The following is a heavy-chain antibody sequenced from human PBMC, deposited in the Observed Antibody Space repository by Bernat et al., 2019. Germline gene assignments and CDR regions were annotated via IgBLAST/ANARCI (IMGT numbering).Heavy chain of an antibody. CDR3: ARLGDILDS. Sequence: QVQLQESGPGLVKPSETLSLTCTVSGGSVSNDYLSWIRQPPGKGLEWIGDIFYSGSTHYNPSLKSRVTISVDTSKNQFSLKLNSVTAADTAIYYCARLGDILDSWGQGTLVTVSS. D-gene: IGHD2-21*01. V-gene: IGHV4-59*08. CDR1: GGSVSNDY. J-gene: IGHJ4*02. CDR2: IFYSGST.